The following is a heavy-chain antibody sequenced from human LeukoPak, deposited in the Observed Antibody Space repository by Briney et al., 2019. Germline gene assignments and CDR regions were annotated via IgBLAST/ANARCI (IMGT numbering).Heavy chain of an antibody. V-gene: IGHV3-74*01. Sequence: GGSLRLSCAASGFTFSSYSMNRVRQAPGKGLEWVSRIDNDGRNTIYADSVKARFTISRDNAKNTLYLQMNSLRAEDTAMYYCSRDRPHNWFDPWGQGTLVTVSS. CDR1: GFTFSSYS. CDR2: IDNDGRNT. CDR3: SRDRPHNWFDP. J-gene: IGHJ5*02.